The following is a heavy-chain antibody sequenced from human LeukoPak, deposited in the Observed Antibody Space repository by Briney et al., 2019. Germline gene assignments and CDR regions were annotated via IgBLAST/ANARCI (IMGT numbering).Heavy chain of an antibody. J-gene: IGHJ4*02. V-gene: IGHV3-20*04. D-gene: IGHD1-14*01. Sequence: PGGPMSLSCTASGCAFAERGMSWLRQVPGKGLEWVIGINWSVGSTGYPDPLRGRFARSTDNAKSSLYLHTDSLRAGDPALYYCARAPITGPVCFDYWGQGTLFTVSS. CDR3: ARAPITGPVCFDY. CDR2: INWSVGST. CDR1: GCAFAERG.